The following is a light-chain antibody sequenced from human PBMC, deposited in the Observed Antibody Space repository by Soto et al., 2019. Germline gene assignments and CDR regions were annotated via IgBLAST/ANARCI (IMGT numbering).Light chain of an antibody. Sequence: EIVMTQSPGTLSVSPGERATLSCRASQSVSSNLAWYQQKPGQAPRLLIYGASTRATCIPARFSGSGSGTEFTLTISSLQSEDFAVYYCQQYNSWPRTFGQGTTVEIE. J-gene: IGKJ1*01. CDR3: QQYNSWPRT. V-gene: IGKV3-15*01. CDR1: QSVSSN. CDR2: GAS.